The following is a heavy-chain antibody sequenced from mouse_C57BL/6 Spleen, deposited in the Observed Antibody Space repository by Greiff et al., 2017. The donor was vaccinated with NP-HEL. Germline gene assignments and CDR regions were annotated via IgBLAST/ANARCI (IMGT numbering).Heavy chain of an antibody. Sequence: QVQLQQSGPELVKPGASVKISCKASGYAFSSSWMNWVKRRPGKGLEWIGRIYPGDGDTNYNGKFKGKATLTADKSSSTAYMQLSSLTSEDSAVYFCARCPSYDYDDYYAMDYWGQGTSVTVSS. J-gene: IGHJ4*01. CDR1: GYAFSSSW. CDR2: IYPGDGDT. D-gene: IGHD2-4*01. V-gene: IGHV1-82*01. CDR3: ARCPSYDYDDYYAMDY.